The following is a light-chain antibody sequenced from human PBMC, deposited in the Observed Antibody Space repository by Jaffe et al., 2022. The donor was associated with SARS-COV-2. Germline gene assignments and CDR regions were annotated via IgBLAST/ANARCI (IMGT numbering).Light chain of an antibody. CDR3: QQAKSFPLT. CDR1: QDISSW. J-gene: IGKJ4*01. Sequence: DIQMTQSPSSVSASVGDRVTITCRASQDISSWLIWYQQKPGKAPKLLIYSTSSLQSGVPSRFSGSGSGTDFTLTISSLQPEDFATYSCQQAKSFPLTFGGGTKVEIK. CDR2: STS. V-gene: IGKV1D-12*01.